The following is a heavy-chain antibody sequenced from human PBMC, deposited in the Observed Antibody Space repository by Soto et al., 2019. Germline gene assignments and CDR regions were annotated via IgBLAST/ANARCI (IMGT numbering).Heavy chain of an antibody. CDR2: ISYDGSNK. CDR1: GFTFSSYG. V-gene: IGHV3-30*18. J-gene: IGHJ6*02. D-gene: IGHD6-19*01. CDR3: AKDQAYEAVAGRYYYYYGMDV. Sequence: GGSLRLSCAASGFTFSSYGMHWVRQAPGKGLEWVTVISYDGSNKYYADSVKGRFTISRDNSKNTLYLQMNSLSFEDTAVYYCAKDQAYEAVAGRYYYYYGMDVWGQGTTVTVSS.